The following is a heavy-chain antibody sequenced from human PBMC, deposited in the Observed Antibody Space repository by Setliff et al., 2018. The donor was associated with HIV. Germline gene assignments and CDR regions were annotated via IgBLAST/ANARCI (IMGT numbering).Heavy chain of an antibody. CDR3: ARGGRRRIQLWLRGGAFDI. Sequence: SETLSLTCAVYGGSFSSYYWSWIRQPPGKGLEWIGEINHSGSANYNPSLKSRVTISVDTSKNQFSLKLSSVTAADTAVYYCARGGRRRIQLWLRGGAFDIWGQGTMVTVSS. CDR2: INHSGSA. CDR1: GGSFSSYY. V-gene: IGHV4-34*01. D-gene: IGHD5-18*01. J-gene: IGHJ3*02.